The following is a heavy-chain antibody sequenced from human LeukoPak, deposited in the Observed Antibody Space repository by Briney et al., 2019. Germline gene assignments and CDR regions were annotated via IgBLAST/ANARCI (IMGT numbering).Heavy chain of an antibody. CDR3: ARESSSKWSGWYGHYYYGMDV. D-gene: IGHD6-19*01. CDR1: GGSISSYY. CDR2: IYTSGST. Sequence: SETLSLTCTVSGGSISSYYWSWIRQPAGKGLEWIGRIYTSGSTNYNPSLKSRVTMSVDTSKKQFSLKLSSVTAADTAVYYCARESSSKWSGWYGHYYYGMDVWGQGTTVTVSS. J-gene: IGHJ6*02. V-gene: IGHV4-4*07.